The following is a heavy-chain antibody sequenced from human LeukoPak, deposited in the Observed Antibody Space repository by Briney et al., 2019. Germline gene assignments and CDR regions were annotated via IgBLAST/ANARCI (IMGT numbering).Heavy chain of an antibody. CDR2: IYYSGST. J-gene: IGHJ4*02. D-gene: IGHD6-19*01. CDR1: GGSFSGYY. Sequence: NPSETLSLTCAVYGGSFSGYYWSWIRQPPGKGLEWIGYIYYSGSTNYNPSLKSRVTISVDTSKNQFSLKLSSVTAADTAVYYCARRGIAVAGFDYWGQGTLVTVSS. CDR3: ARRGIAVAGFDY. V-gene: IGHV4-59*08.